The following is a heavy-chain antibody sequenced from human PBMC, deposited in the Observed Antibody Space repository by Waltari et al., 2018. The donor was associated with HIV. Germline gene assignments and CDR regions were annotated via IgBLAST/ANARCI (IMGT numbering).Heavy chain of an antibody. CDR2: ITPDGSQA. CDR3: AKLRGTVTTYDY. D-gene: IGHD4-17*01. J-gene: IGHJ4*02. V-gene: IGHV3-7*01. Sequence: EVQLVESGGGLVQPGGSLRLSCAASGFTFSTNWMSWVRQAPGKGMEWVASITPDGSQAYYGASVEGRFTSSKENAENSLYLQMNSLRAEDTAMYYCAKLRGTVTTYDYWGQGTLVTVSS. CDR1: GFTFSTNW.